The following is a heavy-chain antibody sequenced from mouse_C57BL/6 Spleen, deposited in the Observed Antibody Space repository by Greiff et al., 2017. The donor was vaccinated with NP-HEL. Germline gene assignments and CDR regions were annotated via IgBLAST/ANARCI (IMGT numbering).Heavy chain of an antibody. J-gene: IGHJ4*01. Sequence: VQLQQPGAELVKPGASVKLSCKASGYTFTSYWMHWVKQRPGQGLEWIGMIPPNSGSTNYNEKFKSKATLTVDKSSSTAYMQLSSLTSEDSAVYYCARGKLDYAMDYWGQGTSVTVSS. D-gene: IGHD4-1*01. V-gene: IGHV1-64*01. CDR3: ARGKLDYAMDY. CDR1: GYTFTSYW. CDR2: IPPNSGST.